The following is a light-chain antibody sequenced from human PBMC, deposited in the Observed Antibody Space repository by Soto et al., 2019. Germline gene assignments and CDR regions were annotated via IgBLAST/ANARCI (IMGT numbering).Light chain of an antibody. V-gene: IGKV1-12*01. J-gene: IGKJ1*01. CDR2: AAS. CDR3: QPASSFPRT. CDR1: QGISSW. Sequence: DIQITQAPSSGSASVGDRVNITCRASQGISSWLAWYQQKPGKAPKLLIYAASSLQSWVPSMFSGGGSGTDFTLTVSSLRPEDFSTYYCQPASSFPRTVSQGTKVDI.